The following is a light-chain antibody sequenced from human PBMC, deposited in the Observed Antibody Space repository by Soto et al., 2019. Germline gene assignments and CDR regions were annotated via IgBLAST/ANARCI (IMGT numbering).Light chain of an antibody. J-gene: IGLJ1*01. CDR2: EVT. CDR3: SSYAGSNNYV. CDR1: SSDVGGHNY. Sequence: QSVLTQPASVSGSPGQSITVSCTGTSSDVGGHNYVSWFQQHPGQAPKLLIYEVTTRPSGVSTRFSGSRSGNTASLTVSGLQAEDEADYYCSSYAGSNNYVFGTGTKVTVL. V-gene: IGLV2-14*01.